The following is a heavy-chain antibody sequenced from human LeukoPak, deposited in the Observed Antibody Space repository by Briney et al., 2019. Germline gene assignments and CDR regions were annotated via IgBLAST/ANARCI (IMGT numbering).Heavy chain of an antibody. CDR3: ARDTVGYCSSTSCLAD. D-gene: IGHD2-2*01. J-gene: IGHJ3*01. V-gene: IGHV4-4*02. CDR2: IYHSGST. Sequence: SETLSLTCAVSGGSISSSNWWSWVRQPPGKGLEWIGYIYHSGSTYYNPSLKSRVTISVDRSKNQFSLKLSSVTAADTAVYYCARDTVGYCSSTSCLADWGQGTMVTVSS. CDR1: GGSISSSNW.